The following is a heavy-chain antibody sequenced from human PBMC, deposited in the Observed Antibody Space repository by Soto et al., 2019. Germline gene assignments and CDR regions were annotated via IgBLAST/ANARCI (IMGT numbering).Heavy chain of an antibody. CDR2: IIPIFGTA. CDR1: GGTFSSYA. D-gene: IGHD5-18*01. Sequence: SVKVSCKASGGTFSSYAISWVRQAPGQGLEWMGGIIPIFGTANYAQKFQGRVTITADESTGTAYMELSSLRSEDTAVYYCARDQGGGYSYGFRSFDYWGQGTLVTVSS. J-gene: IGHJ4*02. CDR3: ARDQGGGYSYGFRSFDY. V-gene: IGHV1-69*13.